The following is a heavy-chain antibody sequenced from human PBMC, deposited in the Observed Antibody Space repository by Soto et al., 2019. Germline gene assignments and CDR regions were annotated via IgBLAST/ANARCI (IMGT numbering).Heavy chain of an antibody. V-gene: IGHV4-34*01. D-gene: IGHD4-17*01. CDR1: GGPLSGNY. CDR3: ASGLLDYGDYYYGMDV. Sequence: SETLSLTCAVYGGPLSGNYWSWIRQPPGKGLEWIGEINLSGSTYYNPSLKSRVIISLDTSKNQFSLKLSSVTAADTAVYYCASGLLDYGDYYYGMDVWGQGTTVTV. J-gene: IGHJ6*02. CDR2: INLSGST.